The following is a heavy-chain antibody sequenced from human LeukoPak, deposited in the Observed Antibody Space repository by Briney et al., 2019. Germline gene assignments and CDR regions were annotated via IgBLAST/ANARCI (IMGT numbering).Heavy chain of an antibody. D-gene: IGHD6-19*01. V-gene: IGHV3-11*05. CDR3: AREAVAGKVDY. Sequence: GGSLRLSCAASGFTFSDYYMSWIRQAPGKGLEWVSYISSSSSYTNYADSVKGRFTISRDNAKNSLYLQMNSLRAEDTAVYYCAREAVAGKVDYWGQGALVTVSS. CDR1: GFTFSDYY. J-gene: IGHJ4*02. CDR2: ISSSSSYT.